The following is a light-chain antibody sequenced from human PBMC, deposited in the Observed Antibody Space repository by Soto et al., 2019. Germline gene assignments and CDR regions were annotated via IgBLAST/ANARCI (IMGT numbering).Light chain of an antibody. CDR1: QSVSSSY. V-gene: IGKV3-20*01. Sequence: EIVLTQSPGTLSLSPGERATLSCRASQSVSSSYLAWYQQKPGQAPRLLIFDASTRATGIPDRFSGSGFGTDFTLTISRLEPEDFAVYYCQVYGVSPKTFGQGTNVEVK. CDR3: QVYGVSPKT. CDR2: DAS. J-gene: IGKJ1*01.